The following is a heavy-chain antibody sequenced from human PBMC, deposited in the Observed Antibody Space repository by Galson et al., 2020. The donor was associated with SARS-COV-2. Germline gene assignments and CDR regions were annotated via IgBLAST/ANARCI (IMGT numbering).Heavy chain of an antibody. CDR3: AREPVLESHYYYGMDV. Sequence: GGSLRLSCTVSGFTFSNYGMHWVRQAPGKGLEWVALIYYDGSTKYYVDSVKGRFTISRDNSRNELYLQINSLRAEDTAVYYCAREPVLESHYYYGMDVWGQGTTVTVSS. CDR1: GFTFSNYG. CDR2: IYYDGSTK. V-gene: IGHV3-30*12. D-gene: IGHD3-3*02. J-gene: IGHJ6*02.